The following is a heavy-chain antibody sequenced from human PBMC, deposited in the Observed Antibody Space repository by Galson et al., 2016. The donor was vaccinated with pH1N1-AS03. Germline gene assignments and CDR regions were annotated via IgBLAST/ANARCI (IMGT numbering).Heavy chain of an antibody. CDR3: ARVPYSYGMDV. CDR1: EFTSSIYH. CDR2: INSRSDII. V-gene: IGHV3-48*01. Sequence: SLRLSCAASEFTSSIYHMSWVRQAPGKGLEWVSYINSRSDIIHYADSVRGRFTISRDNVRNSLYLQMNSLRAEDTAVYYCARVPYSYGMDVWGQGTTVTVSS. J-gene: IGHJ6*02.